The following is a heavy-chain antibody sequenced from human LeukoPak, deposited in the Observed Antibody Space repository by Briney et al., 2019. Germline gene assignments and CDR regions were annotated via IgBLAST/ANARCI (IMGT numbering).Heavy chain of an antibody. CDR2: INTNTGNP. Sequence: ASVKVSCKASGYTFTSYAMNWVRQAPGQGLEWMGWINTNTGNPTYAQGFTGRFVFSLDTSVSTAYLQISSLKAEDTAVYYCAKGVQLWADYGMDVWGQGTTVTVSS. V-gene: IGHV7-4-1*02. CDR1: GYTFTSYA. J-gene: IGHJ6*02. D-gene: IGHD5-18*01. CDR3: AKGVQLWADYGMDV.